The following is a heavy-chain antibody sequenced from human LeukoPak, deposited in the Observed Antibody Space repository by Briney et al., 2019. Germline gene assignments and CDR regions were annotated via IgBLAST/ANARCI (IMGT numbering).Heavy chain of an antibody. CDR1: GFTFSSYA. J-gene: IGHJ5*02. V-gene: IGHV3-23*01. Sequence: GGSLRLSCAASGFTFSSYAMSWVRQAPGKGLEWVSTISDSGSSTYYAESVKGRFTISRDNSKNTLYLQMNSLRAEDTAVYYCARDRYNWNYGNSANWFDPWGQGTLVTVSS. CDR2: ISDSGSST. D-gene: IGHD1-7*01. CDR3: ARDRYNWNYGNSANWFDP.